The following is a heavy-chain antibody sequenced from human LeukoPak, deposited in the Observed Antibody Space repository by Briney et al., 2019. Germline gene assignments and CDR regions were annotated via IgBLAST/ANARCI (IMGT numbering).Heavy chain of an antibody. CDR3: AKFGLAGSGRYHDAFDI. D-gene: IGHD3-10*01. V-gene: IGHV3-23*01. Sequence: GGSLRLSCAASGFTFSSYAMSWVRQAPGKWLDWVSAISGSGGSTYYADSVKGRSTISRDNSKNTLYLQMNSLRAEDTAVYYCAKFGLAGSGRYHDAFDIWGQGTMVTVSS. CDR2: ISGSGGST. CDR1: GFTFSSYA. J-gene: IGHJ3*02.